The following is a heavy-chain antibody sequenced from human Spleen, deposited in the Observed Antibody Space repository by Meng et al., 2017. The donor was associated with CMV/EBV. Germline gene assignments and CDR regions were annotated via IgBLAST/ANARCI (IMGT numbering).Heavy chain of an antibody. J-gene: IGHJ4*02. D-gene: IGHD2-2*01. V-gene: IGHV3-23*01. CDR1: GFTFNSYA. CDR2: ISDSGDSP. CDR3: AREIGRVPASFDY. Sequence: GESLKISCTASGFTFNSYAMTWVRQAPGKGLEWVSLISDSGDSPYYADSVKGRFTISRDNSKNTLYLQMNNLRAEDTAVYYCAREIGRVPASFDYWGQGTLVTVSS.